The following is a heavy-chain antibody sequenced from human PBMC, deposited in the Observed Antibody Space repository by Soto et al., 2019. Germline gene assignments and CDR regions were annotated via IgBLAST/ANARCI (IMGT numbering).Heavy chain of an antibody. CDR3: ARDVVVAASQPRDYYYYYYMDV. Sequence: GESLKISCAASGFTFSSYSMNWVRQAPGKGLEWVSSISSSSSYIYYADSVKGRFTISRDNAKNSLYLQMNSLRAEDTAVYYCARDVVVAASQPRDYYYYYYMDVWGKGTTVTVSS. D-gene: IGHD2-15*01. CDR2: ISSSSSYI. J-gene: IGHJ6*03. CDR1: GFTFSSYS. V-gene: IGHV3-21*01.